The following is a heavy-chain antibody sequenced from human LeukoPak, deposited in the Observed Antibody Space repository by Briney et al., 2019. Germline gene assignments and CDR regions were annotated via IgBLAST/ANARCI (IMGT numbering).Heavy chain of an antibody. D-gene: IGHD2-2*01. CDR3: ARDPGYCTSHSCTTYFDY. CDR2: ISSDGGHK. J-gene: IGHJ4*02. Sequence: GKSLRLSCAASRFTFSNYAMHWVRQAPGKGLEWVAVISSDGGHKSYADSEKGRFSISRDSSKKTLYLQLSGLRVEDTAVYYCARDPGYCTSHSCTTYFDYWGQGTLVTVSS. CDR1: RFTFSNYA. V-gene: IGHV3-30*04.